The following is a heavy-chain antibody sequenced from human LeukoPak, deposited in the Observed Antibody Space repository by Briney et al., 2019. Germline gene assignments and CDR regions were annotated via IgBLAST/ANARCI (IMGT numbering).Heavy chain of an antibody. V-gene: IGHV3-7*05. CDR2: IKPDGSVK. CDR1: GFTFSRYW. J-gene: IGHJ4*02. CDR3: ASYGSGWHNFDC. Sequence: PRGSLRLSCAASGFTFSRYWMIWVRQAPGKGLEWVANIKPDGSVKDYEDSVRGRFTISRDNAKNSLYLQVNSLRTEDTAVYYCASYGSGWHNFDCWGQGTLVTVSS. D-gene: IGHD6-19*01.